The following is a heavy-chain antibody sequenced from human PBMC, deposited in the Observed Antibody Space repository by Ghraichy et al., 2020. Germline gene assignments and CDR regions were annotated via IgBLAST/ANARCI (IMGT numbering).Heavy chain of an antibody. CDR1: GFTFSSYS. D-gene: IGHD3-22*01. V-gene: IGHV3-21*01. Sequence: GSLRLSCAASGFTFSSYSMNWVRQAPGKGLEWVSSISSSSSYIYYADSVKGRFTISRDNAKNSLYLQMNSLRAEDTAVYYCARDEDYYDSSGFGYWGQGTLVTVSS. J-gene: IGHJ4*02. CDR2: ISSSSSYI. CDR3: ARDEDYYDSSGFGY.